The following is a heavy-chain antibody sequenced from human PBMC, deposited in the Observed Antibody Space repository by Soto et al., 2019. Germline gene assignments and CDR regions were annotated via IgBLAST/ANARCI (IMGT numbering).Heavy chain of an antibody. CDR2: IYYSGST. Sequence: QVQLQESGPGLVKPSQTLSLTCTVSGGSISSGGYYWSWIRQHPGKGLEWIGYIYYSGSTYYNPSLKSRXXIXVAXSKNQFSLKLSSVTAADTAVYYCARGVRGVIPTDYWGQGTLVTVSS. V-gene: IGHV4-31*03. CDR3: ARGVRGVIPTDY. J-gene: IGHJ4*02. CDR1: GGSISSGGYY. D-gene: IGHD3-10*01.